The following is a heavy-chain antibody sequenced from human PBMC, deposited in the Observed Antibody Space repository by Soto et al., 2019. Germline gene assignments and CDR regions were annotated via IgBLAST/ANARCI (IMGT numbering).Heavy chain of an antibody. Sequence: EVQLLESGGGLAQPGGSLRLSCAASGFTFSSYAMSWDRQAPGKGLEWVSSVNVDDSTYYANSVKGRFTISRDNSKNTVNLQMNSLRAEDTAVYYCAKNYYLDNWAQGTLVTVSS. CDR1: GFTFSSYA. CDR2: VNVDDST. J-gene: IGHJ4*02. CDR3: AKNYYLDN. V-gene: IGHV3-23*01.